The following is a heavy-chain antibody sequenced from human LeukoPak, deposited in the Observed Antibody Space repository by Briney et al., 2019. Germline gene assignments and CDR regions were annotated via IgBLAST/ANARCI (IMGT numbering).Heavy chain of an antibody. J-gene: IGHJ6*03. CDR1: GGSISSGGYY. V-gene: IGHV4-31*03. D-gene: IGHD3-16*01. CDR2: IYYRGST. CDR3: ARELIDPDGGGYYYYYMDV. Sequence: SETLSLTCTLSGGSISSGGYYWSWIRQHPGKGLEWIGYIYYRGSTHYYPSLKSRVTISVDTSKNHFSLNVTSVTAADTAVYYCARELIDPDGGGYYYYYMDVWGKGTPVTVSS.